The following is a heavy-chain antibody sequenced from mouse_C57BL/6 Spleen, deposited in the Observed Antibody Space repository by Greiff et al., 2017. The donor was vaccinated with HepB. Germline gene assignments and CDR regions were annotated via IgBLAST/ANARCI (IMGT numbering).Heavy chain of an antibody. V-gene: IGHV5-6*01. J-gene: IGHJ1*03. CDR3: ARPYYGNYEGWYFDV. CDR2: ISSGGSYT. D-gene: IGHD2-10*01. CDR1: GFTFSSYG. Sequence: EVHLVESGGDLVKPGGSLKLSCAASGFTFSSYGMSWVRQTPDKRLEWVATISSGGSYTYYPDSVKGRFTISRDNAKNTLYLQMSSLKSEDTAMYYGARPYYGNYEGWYFDVWGTGTTVTVSS.